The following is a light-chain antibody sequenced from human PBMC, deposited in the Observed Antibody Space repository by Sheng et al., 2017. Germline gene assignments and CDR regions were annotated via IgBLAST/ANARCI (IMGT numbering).Light chain of an antibody. Sequence: DIQMTQSPSSLSASVGDRVTITCQASQDISNYLNWYQQKPGKAPKLLIYDASNLETGVPSRFSGSGSGTDFTFTISSLQPEDIATYYCQQYDNLITFGRRD. J-gene: IGKJ4*01. V-gene: IGKV1-33*01. CDR2: DAS. CDR1: QDISNY. CDR3: QQYDNLIT.